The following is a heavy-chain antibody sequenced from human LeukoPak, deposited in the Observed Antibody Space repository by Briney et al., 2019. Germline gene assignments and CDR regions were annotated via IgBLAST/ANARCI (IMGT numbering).Heavy chain of an antibody. J-gene: IGHJ4*02. D-gene: IGHD6-19*01. CDR2: IFYTGAT. CDR1: GGSIGNNY. CDR3: AKYGNSGWVIDN. Sequence: SETLSLTCTVSGGSIGNNYWTWIRQPPGKGLEYIGYIFYTGATNYNPSLKSRVTISVDTSKSQFSLKLSSVTAADTAVYFCAKYGNSGWVIDNWGQGALVTVSS. V-gene: IGHV4-59*08.